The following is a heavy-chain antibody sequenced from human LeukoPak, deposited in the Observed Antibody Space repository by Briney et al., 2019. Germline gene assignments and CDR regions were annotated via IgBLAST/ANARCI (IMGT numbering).Heavy chain of an antibody. V-gene: IGHV3-21*04. J-gene: IGHJ4*02. CDR2: ISSSSSYI. Sequence: GGSLRLSCAASGFTFSSYSMNWVRQAPGRGLEWVSSISSSSSYIYYADSVKGRFTISRDNSKNTLYLQMNSLRAEDTAVYYCANHPGYCSGGSCGADYWGQGTLVTVSS. CDR1: GFTFSSYS. D-gene: IGHD2-15*01. CDR3: ANHPGYCSGGSCGADY.